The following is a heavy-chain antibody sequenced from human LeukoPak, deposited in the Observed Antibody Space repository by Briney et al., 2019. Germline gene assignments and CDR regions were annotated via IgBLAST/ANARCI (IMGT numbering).Heavy chain of an antibody. CDR2: ISYDGSNK. Sequence: PGGSLRLSCAASGFTFSSYAMHWVRQARGKGLEWVAVISYDGSNKYYADSVKGRFTISRDNSKNTLYLQMNSLRAEDTAVYYCARDPKWSNYFDYWGQGTLVTVSS. CDR3: ARDPKWSNYFDY. V-gene: IGHV3-30*04. J-gene: IGHJ4*01. D-gene: IGHD3-3*01. CDR1: GFTFSSYA.